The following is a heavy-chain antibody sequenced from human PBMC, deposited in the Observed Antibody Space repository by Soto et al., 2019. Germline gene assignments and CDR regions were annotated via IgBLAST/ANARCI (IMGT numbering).Heavy chain of an antibody. V-gene: IGHV3-23*01. D-gene: IGHD3-9*01. J-gene: IGHJ6*03. CDR2: ISGSGGST. Sequence: EVQLLESGGGLVQPGGSLRLSCAASGFTFSSYAMSWVRQAPGKGLEWVSAISGSGGSTYYADSVKGRFTISRETSKNTLYLQMNSLRDEDTAVYYCAKDPKNPYYDILTGYRGAGYMDVWGKGTTVTVSS. CDR3: AKDPKNPYYDILTGYRGAGYMDV. CDR1: GFTFSSYA.